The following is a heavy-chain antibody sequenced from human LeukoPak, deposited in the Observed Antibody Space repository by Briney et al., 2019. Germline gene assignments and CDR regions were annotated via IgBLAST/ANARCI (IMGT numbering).Heavy chain of an antibody. V-gene: IGHV4-59*08. CDR1: GSSISSYY. D-gene: IGHD1-26*01. CDR3: ATNRAGTYDRPFDI. J-gene: IGHJ3*02. Sequence: SETLSLTCTVSGSSISSYYWSWIRQPPGKGPEWIGYIYYSGSTNYNPSLKSRVTISMDTSKNQFSLELSSVTATDTAVYFCATNRAGTYDRPFDIWGQGTMVTVSS. CDR2: IYYSGST.